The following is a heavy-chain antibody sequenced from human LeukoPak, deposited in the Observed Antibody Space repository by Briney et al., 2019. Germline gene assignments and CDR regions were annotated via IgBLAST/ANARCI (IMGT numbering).Heavy chain of an antibody. CDR3: ASHPVDIVATA. CDR2: INPNSGGT. CDR1: GYTFTSYA. V-gene: IGHV1-2*06. D-gene: IGHD5-12*01. Sequence: ASVKVSCKASGYTFTSYAMNWVRQAPGQGLEWMGRINPNSGGTNYAQKFQGRVTMTRDTSISTAYMELSRLRSDDTAVYYCASHPVDIVATAWGQGTLVTVSS. J-gene: IGHJ5*02.